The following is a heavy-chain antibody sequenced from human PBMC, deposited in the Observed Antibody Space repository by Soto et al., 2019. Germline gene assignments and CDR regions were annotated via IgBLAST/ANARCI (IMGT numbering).Heavy chain of an antibody. CDR2: ISAYNGNT. J-gene: IGHJ5*02. Sequence: GASVKVSCKASGNTFTSYGISWVRQAPGQGLEWMGWISAYNGNTNYAQKLQGRVTMTTDTSTSTAYMELRSLRSDDTAVYYCARVVTTVTTRFAWFDPWGQGTLVTVSS. V-gene: IGHV1-18*01. CDR1: GNTFTSYG. D-gene: IGHD4-17*01. CDR3: ARVVTTVTTRFAWFDP.